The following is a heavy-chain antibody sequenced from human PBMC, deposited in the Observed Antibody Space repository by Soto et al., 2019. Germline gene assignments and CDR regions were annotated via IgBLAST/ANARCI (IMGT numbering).Heavy chain of an antibody. J-gene: IGHJ4*02. V-gene: IGHV3-9*01. Sequence: VQLVESGGGLVQPGRSLRLSCAASGFTFDDYAMHWVRQAPGKGLEWVSGISWSSYSIGYADAVKGRFTISRDNAKNSLYLQMNSLRAEDTALYYCAKDGGITMVRGVITKSSGFDYWGQGTLVTVSS. D-gene: IGHD3-10*01. CDR3: AKDGGITMVRGVITKSSGFDY. CDR2: ISWSSYSI. CDR1: GFTFDDYA.